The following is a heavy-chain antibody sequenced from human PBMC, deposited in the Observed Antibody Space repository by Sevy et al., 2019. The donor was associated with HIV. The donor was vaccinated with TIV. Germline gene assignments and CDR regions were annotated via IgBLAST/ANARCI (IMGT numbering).Heavy chain of an antibody. V-gene: IGHV3-15*01. J-gene: IGHJ3*01. CDR1: GFTVTNAW. CDR2: IKRKSDFGTT. CDR3: TTDYNFWSGSDAFDV. D-gene: IGHD3-3*01. Sequence: GGSLRPSCAASGFTVTNAWMTWIRQAPGKGLEWVARIKRKSDFGTTDYAASVKGRFTISRDDSGNTVFLQMDGLKSDDTAMYYCTTDYNFWSGSDAFDVWGQGTMVTVSS.